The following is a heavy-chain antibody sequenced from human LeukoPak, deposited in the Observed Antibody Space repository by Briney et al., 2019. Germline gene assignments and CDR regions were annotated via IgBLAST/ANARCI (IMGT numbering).Heavy chain of an antibody. Sequence: GASVKVSCKASGYTFTSYYMHWVRQAPGQGLEWMGIINPSGGSTSYAQKFQGRVTMTRDMSTSTAYMELRSLRSDDTAVYYCARRAPDILTGYYSNYYYYMDVWGKGTTVTISS. CDR2: INPSGGST. D-gene: IGHD3-9*01. V-gene: IGHV1-46*01. CDR3: ARRAPDILTGYYSNYYYYMDV. J-gene: IGHJ6*03. CDR1: GYTFTSYY.